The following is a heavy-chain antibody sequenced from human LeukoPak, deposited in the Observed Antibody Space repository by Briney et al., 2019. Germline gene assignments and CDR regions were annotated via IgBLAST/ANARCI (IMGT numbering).Heavy chain of an antibody. D-gene: IGHD1-26*01. CDR2: IYPGDSDT. Sequence: GESLQISCKGSGYSFTSYWIGWVRPMPGKGLEWMGIIYPGDSDTRYSPSFQGQVTISADKSISTAYLQWSSLKASDTAMYYCARGVEWELLGGYFDYWGQGTLVTVSS. J-gene: IGHJ4*02. V-gene: IGHV5-51*01. CDR1: GYSFTSYW. CDR3: ARGVEWELLGGYFDY.